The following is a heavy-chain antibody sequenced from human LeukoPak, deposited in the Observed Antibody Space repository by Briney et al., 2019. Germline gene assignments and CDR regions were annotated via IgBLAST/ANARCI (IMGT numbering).Heavy chain of an antibody. CDR3: AKDSTYYYGSGRPASFDY. D-gene: IGHD3-10*01. V-gene: IGHV3-23*01. CDR1: GFTFSDYY. CDR2: ISGSGGNT. J-gene: IGHJ4*02. Sequence: GGSLRLSCTASGFTFSDYYMSWIRQAPGKGLEWVSAISGSGGNTNYADSVKGRFTISRDNSKNTLYLQMNSLRPDDTAVYYCAKDSTYYYGSGRPASFDYWGQGTLVTVSS.